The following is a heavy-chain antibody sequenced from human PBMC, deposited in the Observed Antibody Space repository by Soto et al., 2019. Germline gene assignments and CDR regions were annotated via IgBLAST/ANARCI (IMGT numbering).Heavy chain of an antibody. J-gene: IGHJ4*02. Sequence: SETLSLTCAVYGGSFSGYHWSWIRQPPGKGLEWIGEINHSGSTNYNPSLKSRVTISVDTSKNQFSLKLSSVTAADTAVYYCARVGVPAASYYFDYWGQGTLVTVSS. D-gene: IGHD2-2*01. CDR3: ARVGVPAASYYFDY. CDR2: INHSGST. CDR1: GGSFSGYH. V-gene: IGHV4-34*01.